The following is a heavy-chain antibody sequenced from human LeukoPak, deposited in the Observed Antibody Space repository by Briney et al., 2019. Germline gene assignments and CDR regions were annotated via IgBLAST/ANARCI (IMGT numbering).Heavy chain of an antibody. D-gene: IGHD4-17*01. CDR1: GFSVSNYY. V-gene: IGHV3-66*03. CDR3: ARDRAVTQDWVEFDP. Sequence: GGSLRLSCAGSGFSVSNYYMSWVRQAPGKGLEWVSLIRDSGETFYADSVKGRFTISRDNSKNTVYLQMNRLRVEDTAVYFCARDRAVTQDWVEFDPWGQGTLVTVSS. CDR2: IRDSGET. J-gene: IGHJ5*02.